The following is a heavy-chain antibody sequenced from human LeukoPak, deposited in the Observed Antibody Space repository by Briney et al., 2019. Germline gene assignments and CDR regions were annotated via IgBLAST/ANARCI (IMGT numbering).Heavy chain of an antibody. CDR3: AKDRSGIAPGTMDN. J-gene: IGHJ4*02. D-gene: IGHD1-1*01. CDR1: GFTFSSYA. V-gene: IGHV3-23*01. Sequence: GGSLRLSCAASGFTFSSYAMSWVRQAPGKGLEWVSSISGSGGRTDYADSVKGRFTISRDNSKNTLYLQMNSLRAEDTAVYYCAKDRSGIAPGTMDNWGQGTLVTVSS. CDR2: ISGSGGRT.